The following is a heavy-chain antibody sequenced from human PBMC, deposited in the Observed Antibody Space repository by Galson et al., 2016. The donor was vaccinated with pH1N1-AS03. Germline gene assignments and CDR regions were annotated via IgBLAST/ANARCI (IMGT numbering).Heavy chain of an antibody. Sequence: SLRLSCAASGFIFSGNSMSWVRQAPGKGLEWVAAISPTGETTPYADSVKGRFIISRDNSKNTLFLEMDSLRAEDTAVYYCEKCDVSCQHSTLDYWGQGTLVTVSS. V-gene: IGHV3-23*01. CDR1: GFIFSGNS. CDR3: EKCDVSCQHSTLDY. J-gene: IGHJ4*02. CDR2: ISPTGETT. D-gene: IGHD2-2*01.